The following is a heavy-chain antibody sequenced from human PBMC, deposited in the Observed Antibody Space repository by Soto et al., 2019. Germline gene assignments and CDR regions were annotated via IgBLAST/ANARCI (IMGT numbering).Heavy chain of an antibody. CDR1: AYPFTSYG. CDR3: ARGFLPVLPCYYYGLDV. J-gene: IGHJ6*02. D-gene: IGHD2-15*01. CDR2: ISVYNGNT. Sequence: QVQLVQSGVEVKNPGASVRVSCKASAYPFTSYGISWVRQAPGQGLEWMGWISVYNGNTNYAREFQGRVTLTTDTSTSTAYMELRILRSDDTAVYYCARGFLPVLPCYYYGLDVWGQGTTVIVSS. V-gene: IGHV1-18*01.